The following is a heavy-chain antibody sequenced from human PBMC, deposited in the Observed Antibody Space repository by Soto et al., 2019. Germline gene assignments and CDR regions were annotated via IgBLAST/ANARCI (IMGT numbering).Heavy chain of an antibody. CDR2: IYRSGST. V-gene: IGHV4-38-2*01. J-gene: IGHJ3*02. Sequence: SETLSLTCDVSGYSISSNYYWGWIRQSPGKGLEWIASIYRSGSTYYNASLKSRVTISVDTSKNQFSLKLNSVTAADTAVYYCAXARSYYESSGYPDAFDIWGPGTMVTVSS. CDR1: GYSISSNYY. D-gene: IGHD3-22*01. CDR3: AXARSYYESSGYPDAFDI.